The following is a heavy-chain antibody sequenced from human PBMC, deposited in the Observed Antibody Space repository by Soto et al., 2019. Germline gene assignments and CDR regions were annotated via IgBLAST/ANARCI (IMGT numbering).Heavy chain of an antibody. CDR1: GFTFNTYS. CDR3: ASAGGTTVTGLWHFDS. V-gene: IGHV3-33*01. CDR2: IWYDGTQK. D-gene: IGHD4-17*01. J-gene: IGHJ4*02. Sequence: QVQLEESGGGVVQPGRSLRLSCEASGFTFNTYSMHWVRQPPGKGLEWLAAIWYDGTQKYYAESVKGRFIISRDNSKKTLNLEMNSLSAEDTAVYYCASAGGTTVTGLWHFDSWGQGTLVTVSS.